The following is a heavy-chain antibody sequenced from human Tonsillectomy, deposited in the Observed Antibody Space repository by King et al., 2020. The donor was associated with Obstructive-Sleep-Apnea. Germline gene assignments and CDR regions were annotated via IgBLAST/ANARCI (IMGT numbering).Heavy chain of an antibody. J-gene: IGHJ6*02. CDR1: GFSLSTSAMC. D-gene: IGHD3-3*01. Sequence: VTLKESGPALVKPTQTLTLTCTFSGFSLSTSAMCVSWIRHPPGKALEWLALIVWDEDKYYSTSLKTRLTISKETTKNQVVLTMTNMDPVDNATYYCERSIFWSGYRYYGMDVWGQGTTVTVSS. CDR2: IVWDEDK. CDR3: ERSIFWSGYRYYGMDV. V-gene: IGHV2-70*01.